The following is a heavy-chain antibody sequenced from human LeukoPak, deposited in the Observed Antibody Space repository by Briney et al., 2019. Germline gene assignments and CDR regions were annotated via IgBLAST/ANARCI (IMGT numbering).Heavy chain of an antibody. CDR1: GNYW. Sequence: GGSLRLSCAASGNYWMHWVRQVPGKGLVWVSHINSDGSWTSYADSVKGRFTISKDNAKNTLYLQMNSLRAEDTAVYYCARDVSAAGEAFDIWGQGTMVTVSS. J-gene: IGHJ3*02. CDR2: INSDGSWT. CDR3: ARDVSAAGEAFDI. D-gene: IGHD6-13*01. V-gene: IGHV3-74*01.